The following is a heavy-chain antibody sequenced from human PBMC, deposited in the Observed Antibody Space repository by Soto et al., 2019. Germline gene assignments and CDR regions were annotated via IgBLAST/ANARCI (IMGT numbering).Heavy chain of an antibody. CDR2: INHSGST. V-gene: IGHV4-34*01. CDR1: GGSFSGYY. D-gene: IGHD2-2*01. Sequence: SETLSLTCAVYGGSFSGYYWSWIRQPPGKGLEWIGEINHSGSTNYNPSLKSRVTISVDTSKNQFSLKLSSVTAADTALYYCARGRLVGRFFGRGVPAAMSAFDIWGQGTMVTVSS. J-gene: IGHJ3*02. CDR3: ARGRLVGRFFGRGVPAAMSAFDI.